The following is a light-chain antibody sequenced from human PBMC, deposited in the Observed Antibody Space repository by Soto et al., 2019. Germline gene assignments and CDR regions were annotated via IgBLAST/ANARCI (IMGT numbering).Light chain of an antibody. CDR1: SSDVGGYNY. J-gene: IGLJ2*01. Sequence: QSALTQPAFVSGSPGQSITISCTGSSSDVGGYNYVSWYQNHPGTAPKLMIYEVSNRPSGVSNRFSGSKSGNTASLTISGLQAEDEADYYCSSYTSSSALVFGGGTKLTVL. V-gene: IGLV2-14*01. CDR3: SSYTSSSALV. CDR2: EVS.